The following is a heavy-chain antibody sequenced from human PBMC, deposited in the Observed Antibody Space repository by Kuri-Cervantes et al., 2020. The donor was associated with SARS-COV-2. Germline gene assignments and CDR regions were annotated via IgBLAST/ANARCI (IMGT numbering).Heavy chain of an antibody. J-gene: IGHJ6*03. D-gene: IGHD3-3*01. CDR1: Y. Sequence: YWIGWVRQMPGKGLEWMGIIYYSGSAFYNPSLKSRVTMSLDMSKSQFSLKLTSVTAADTAVYYCARGSRSSYQVLLDHYYYSYMDVWDKGTTVTVSS. V-gene: IGHV4-30-4*05. CDR3: ARGSRSSYQVLLDHYYYSYMDV. CDR2: IYYSGSA.